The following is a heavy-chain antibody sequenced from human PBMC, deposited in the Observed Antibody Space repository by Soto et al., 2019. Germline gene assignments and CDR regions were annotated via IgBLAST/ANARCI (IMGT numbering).Heavy chain of an antibody. Sequence: GESRKISCKGSGYSFTSYWISWVRQMPGKGLERMGRIDPSDSYTNYSPSFQGHVTISADKSISTAYLQWSSLKASDTAMYYCAAAPYCSGGSCYPFYYYYYGMDVWGQGTTVTVSS. CDR2: IDPSDSYT. CDR3: AAAPYCSGGSCYPFYYYYYGMDV. D-gene: IGHD2-15*01. CDR1: GYSFTSYW. J-gene: IGHJ6*02. V-gene: IGHV5-10-1*01.